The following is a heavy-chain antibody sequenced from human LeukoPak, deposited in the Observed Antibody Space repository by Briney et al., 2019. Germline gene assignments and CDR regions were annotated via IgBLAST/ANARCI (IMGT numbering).Heavy chain of an antibody. V-gene: IGHV3-48*01. J-gene: IGHJ4*02. CDR1: GFTFSSYS. Sequence: GGSLRLSCAASGFTFSSYSMNWVRQAPGKGLEWVSYISSSSSTIYYADSVKGRFTISRDNAKNSLYLQMNSLRAEDTAVYYCARGYCSSTSCSRGGVDYWGQGTLVTVSS. CDR3: ARGYCSSTSCSRGGVDY. CDR2: ISSSSSTI. D-gene: IGHD2-2*01.